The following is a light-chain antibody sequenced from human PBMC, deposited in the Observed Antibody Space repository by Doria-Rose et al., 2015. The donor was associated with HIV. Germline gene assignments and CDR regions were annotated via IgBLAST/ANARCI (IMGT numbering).Light chain of an antibody. CDR2: GAS. J-gene: IGKJ1*01. CDR3: QQFDSFPRT. V-gene: IGKV1-9*01. CDR1: QGISRY. Sequence: TQTPSFLSASVGVRVTITCRASQGISRYLAWYQQKPGKAPTLLIFGASTLQSGVPSRFSGSGSGTEFTLTISSLQPEDFASYYCQQFDSFPRTFGQGTKV.